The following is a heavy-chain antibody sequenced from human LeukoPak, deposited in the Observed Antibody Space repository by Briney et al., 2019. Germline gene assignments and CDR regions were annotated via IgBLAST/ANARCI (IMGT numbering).Heavy chain of an antibody. CDR3: ARSLGTTRLHRDAFDV. CDR1: GFTFNSYA. CDR2: ISSNGDST. J-gene: IGHJ3*01. Sequence: GGSLRLSCVVSGFTFNSYAMHWVRQAPGKGLEYVSAISSNGDSTYYANSVKGRFTISRDNSRNTVYLQMSSLRPEDTAVYYCARSLGTTRLHRDAFDVWGQGTVVTVSS. D-gene: IGHD1-26*01. V-gene: IGHV3-64*01.